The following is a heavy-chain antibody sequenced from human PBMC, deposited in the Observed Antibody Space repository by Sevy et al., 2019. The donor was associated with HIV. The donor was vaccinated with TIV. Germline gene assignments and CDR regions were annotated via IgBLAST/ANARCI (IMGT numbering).Heavy chain of an antibody. D-gene: IGHD2-21*01. V-gene: IGHV3-9*01. CDR2: ISWNSRNI. CDR3: AKDINRGCDGVNCYSYYYYFYGLDV. CDR1: GFPFNDHA. Sequence: GGSLRLSWAASGFPFNDHAMHWVRQVPGKGLEWVSGISWNSRNIGYADSVKGRFTITRDNARHIVYLEMNSLRPENTAFYYCAKDINRGCDGVNCYSYYYYFYGLDVWGQGTTVTVSS. J-gene: IGHJ6*02.